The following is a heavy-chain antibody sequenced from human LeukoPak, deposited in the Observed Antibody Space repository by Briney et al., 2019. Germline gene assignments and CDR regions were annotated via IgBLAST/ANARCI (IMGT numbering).Heavy chain of an antibody. CDR2: IYYSGST. CDR1: GGSISSSSYY. J-gene: IGHJ6*03. CDR3: ARRRDTAALFYRYYYLDV. Sequence: PSETLSLTCTVSGGSISSSSYYWGWIRQPPGKGLEWIGSIYYSGSTYYNPSLKSRVTISIDTSKNQVSLKLHSVTAADTAVYYCARRRDTAALFYRYYYLDVWGKGTTVTISS. D-gene: IGHD2-2*01. V-gene: IGHV4-39*07.